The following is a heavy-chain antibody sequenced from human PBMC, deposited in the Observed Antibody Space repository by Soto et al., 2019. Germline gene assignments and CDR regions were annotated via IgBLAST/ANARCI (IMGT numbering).Heavy chain of an antibody. D-gene: IGHD3-3*01. CDR1: GGTFSSYA. CDR3: ANLMMGKRFGFDY. CDR2: IIPIFGTA. Sequence: QVQLVQSGAEVKKPGSSVKVSCKASGGTFSSYAISWVRQAPGQGLEWMGGIIPIFGTANYAQKFQGRVTITADESPSTAYMELSSLRSEDXXXXYCANLMMGKRFGFDYWGQGTLX. J-gene: IGHJ4*02. V-gene: IGHV1-69*01.